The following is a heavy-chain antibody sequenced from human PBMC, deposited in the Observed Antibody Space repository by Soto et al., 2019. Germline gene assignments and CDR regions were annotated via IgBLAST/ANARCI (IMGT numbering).Heavy chain of an antibody. Sequence: GGCLRLSCAACGFTFKIYGMHWVRQAPDKGLEWVALISYDGSNQYYADSVKGRFTISRDNSKNTLFLQMNSLRADDTAVYYCAKDQASGQGSFDSWGQGTLVTVSS. CDR2: ISYDGSNQ. CDR3: AKDQASGQGSFDS. J-gene: IGHJ4*02. CDR1: GFTFKIYG. V-gene: IGHV3-30*18.